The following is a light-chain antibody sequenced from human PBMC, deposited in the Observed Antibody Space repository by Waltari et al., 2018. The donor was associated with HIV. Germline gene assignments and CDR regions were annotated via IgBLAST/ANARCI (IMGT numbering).Light chain of an antibody. J-gene: IGLJ3*02. CDR3: CSYAGSYTFGV. Sequence: QSALTQPRSVSGSPGQSVPIPCTGTSSDVGGYNYVSWYQQHPGKAPKLMIYDVSKRPSGVPDRFSGSKSGNTASLTISGLQAEDEADYYCCSYAGSYTFGVFGGGTKLTVL. CDR1: SSDVGGYNY. CDR2: DVS. V-gene: IGLV2-11*01.